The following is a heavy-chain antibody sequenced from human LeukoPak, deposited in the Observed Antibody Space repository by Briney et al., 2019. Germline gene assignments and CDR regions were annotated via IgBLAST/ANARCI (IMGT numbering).Heavy chain of an antibody. CDR2: IIPIFGTA. J-gene: IGHJ4*02. Sequence: SVKVSCKASGYTFTGYYMHWVRQAPGQGLEWMGGIIPIFGTASYAQKFQGRVTITTDESTSTAYMELSSLRSEDTAVYYCARASSSSAFDYWGQGTLVTVSS. CDR3: ARASSSSAFDY. D-gene: IGHD6-6*01. V-gene: IGHV1-69*05. CDR1: GYTFTGYY.